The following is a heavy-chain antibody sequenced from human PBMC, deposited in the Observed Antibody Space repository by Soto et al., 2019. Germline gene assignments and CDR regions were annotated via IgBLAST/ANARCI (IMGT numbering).Heavy chain of an antibody. V-gene: IGHV1-69*02. CDR2: IIPILGIA. CDR1: GGTFSSYT. J-gene: IGHJ6*02. CDR3: ASSSSGYEGDYYYGMDV. D-gene: IGHD3-22*01. Sequence: ASVKVSCKASGGTFSSYTISWVRQAPGQGLEWMGRIIPILGIANYAQKFQGRVTITADKSTSTAYMELSSLRSEDTAVYYCASSSSGYEGDYYYGMDVWGQGTTVTVSS.